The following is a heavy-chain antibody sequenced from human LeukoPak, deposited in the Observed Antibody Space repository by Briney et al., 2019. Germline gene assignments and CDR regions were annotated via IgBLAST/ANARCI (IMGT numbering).Heavy chain of an antibody. CDR2: MNPNSGNT. D-gene: IGHD1-26*01. V-gene: IGHV1-8*01. Sequence: ASVKVSCKASGYTFTSYDINWVRQATGQVLEWMGWMNPNSGNTGYAQKFQGRVTMTRNTSISTAYMELSSLRSEDTAVYYCASIVGAKRGFWFNPWGQGTLVTVPS. J-gene: IGHJ5*02. CDR1: GYTFTSYD. CDR3: ASIVGAKRGFWFNP.